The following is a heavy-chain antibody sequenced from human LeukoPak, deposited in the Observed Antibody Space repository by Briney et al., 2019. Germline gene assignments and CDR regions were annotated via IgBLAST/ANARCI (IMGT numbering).Heavy chain of an antibody. CDR2: ITSGGGAV. CDR3: ARVGSGGDWFDY. J-gene: IGHJ5*01. CDR1: GFTFSNYN. V-gene: IGHV3-48*01. D-gene: IGHD1-1*01. Sequence: GGSLRLSCAASGFTFSNYNMLWVRQTPGKGLECLFYITSGGGAVHYADSVKDRFTFSRDNAKNSLYLQMNSLRVEDSGVYYCARVGSGGDWFDYWGQGTRVTVSS.